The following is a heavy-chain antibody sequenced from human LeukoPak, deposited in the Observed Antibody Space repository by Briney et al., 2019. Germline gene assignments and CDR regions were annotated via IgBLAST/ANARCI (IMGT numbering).Heavy chain of an antibody. V-gene: IGHV3-23*01. Sequence: GGSLRLFCAASGFTFTTYAMSWVRQAPGKGLEWVSTITASGGSTYYADSVKGRFTISRDNSKNTLYLHINSLRADDTAVYYCARHGSGSFTALDYWGQGTLVTVSS. D-gene: IGHD3-10*01. J-gene: IGHJ4*02. CDR1: GFTFTTYA. CDR3: ARHGSGSFTALDY. CDR2: ITASGGST.